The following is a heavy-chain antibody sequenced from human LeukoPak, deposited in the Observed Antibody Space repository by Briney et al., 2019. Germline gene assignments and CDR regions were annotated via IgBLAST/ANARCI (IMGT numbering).Heavy chain of an antibody. V-gene: IGHV4-4*02. D-gene: IGHD4-17*01. CDR2: IYHTGTT. CDR3: ARMGATMTTAYFDS. CDR1: GGSISGSYW. J-gene: IGHJ4*02. Sequence: MPSGTLSLTCAVSGGSISGSYWWSWVRQPPGKGLECIGEIYHTGTTNYNPSLRSRVTISLDTSKNQFSLKLSSVTAADPAVYYCARMGATMTTAYFDSWGQGTLVTVSS.